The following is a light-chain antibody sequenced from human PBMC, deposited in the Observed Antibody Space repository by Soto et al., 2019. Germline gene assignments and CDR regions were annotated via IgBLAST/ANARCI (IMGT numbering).Light chain of an antibody. Sequence: DIQMTQSPSSLSASVGDRVTITCRASQSITGYLNWYQQKPGKVPKLLIYAASTLQSGVPSRFSGSGSGTDFTLTLSSLQAEDSATYYCQQSFIAPWMFGQGTKVDIK. V-gene: IGKV1-39*01. J-gene: IGKJ1*01. CDR3: QQSFIAPWM. CDR2: AAS. CDR1: QSITGY.